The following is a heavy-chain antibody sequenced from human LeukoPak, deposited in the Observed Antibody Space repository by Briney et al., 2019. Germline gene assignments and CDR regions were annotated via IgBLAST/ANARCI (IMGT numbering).Heavy chain of an antibody. CDR1: GFTFSSYA. J-gene: IGHJ4*02. Sequence: GGSLILSCAASGFTFSSYAMHWVRQAPGKGLEWVAVISYDGSNKYYADSVKGRFTISRDNSKNTLYLQMNSLRAEDTAVYYCAREFSNANWASFDYWGQGTLVTVSS. D-gene: IGHD7-27*01. V-gene: IGHV3-30-3*01. CDR3: AREFSNANWASFDY. CDR2: ISYDGSNK.